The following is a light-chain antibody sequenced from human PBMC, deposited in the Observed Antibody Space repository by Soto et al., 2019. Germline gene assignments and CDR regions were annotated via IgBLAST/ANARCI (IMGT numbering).Light chain of an antibody. J-gene: IGLJ1*01. V-gene: IGLV2-8*01. CDR3: SSYTGGNPSYV. Sequence: QSVLTQPPSAPGSPGQSVTISCTGTSSDVGGYDYVSWYQQHPGKAPKLMIYEVTIRPSGVSDRFSGSKSGNTASLTVSGLQAEDEADYYCSSYTGGNPSYVFGTGTKGTVL. CDR2: EVT. CDR1: SSDVGGYDY.